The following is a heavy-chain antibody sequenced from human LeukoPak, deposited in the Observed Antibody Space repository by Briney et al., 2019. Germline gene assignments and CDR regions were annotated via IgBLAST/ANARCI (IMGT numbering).Heavy chain of an antibody. Sequence: ASVTVSCKASGYTFTRYYMHWVRQAPGQGLAWVGIINPSGGSTSYAQKFQGRVTMTRDTSTSTVYMELSSLRSEDTAVYYCARVGGVSDYWGQGTLVTVSS. CDR1: GYTFTRYY. V-gene: IGHV1-46*01. CDR2: INPSGGST. J-gene: IGHJ4*02. CDR3: ARVGGVSDY. D-gene: IGHD3-16*01.